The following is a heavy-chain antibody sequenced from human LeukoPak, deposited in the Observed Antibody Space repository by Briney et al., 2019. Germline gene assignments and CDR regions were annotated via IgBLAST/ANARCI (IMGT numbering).Heavy chain of an antibody. CDR1: GGSIGSHY. J-gene: IGHJ6*03. Sequence: SETPSLTCTVSGGSIGSHYWTWIRQSPVKGLEWIGDISNSGSTSYNPSLKSRVTISIDTSKNQFSLKLSSVTAADTAVYYCGRDALVGYFSYYYMDVWGKGTTVTVSS. V-gene: IGHV4-59*11. CDR2: ISNSGST. D-gene: IGHD2-15*01. CDR3: GRDALVGYFSYYYMDV.